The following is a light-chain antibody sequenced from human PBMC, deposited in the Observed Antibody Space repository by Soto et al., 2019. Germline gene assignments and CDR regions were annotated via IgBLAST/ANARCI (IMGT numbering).Light chain of an antibody. CDR3: HQRQSWPRT. CDR2: LAS. V-gene: IGKV3-11*01. J-gene: IGKJ1*01. CDR1: QAVNTR. Sequence: LLLTQSPTTLSSFPGDRVTLSCRASQAVNTRLAWYQHKPGQAHRLLIYLASNRAAGVPARFSGSGSGTDFTLTISDVEPEDFAVYYCHQRQSWPRTFGQGTKVDIK.